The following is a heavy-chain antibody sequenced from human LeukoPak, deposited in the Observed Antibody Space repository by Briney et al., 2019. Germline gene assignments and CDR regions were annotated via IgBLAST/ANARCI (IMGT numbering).Heavy chain of an antibody. CDR3: ASPLSFDY. Sequence: GGSLRLSCAASGFTFSSYAMSWVRQAPGKGLEWVSVISDSGANTYYADSVKGRFTVSRDNSKNTLYLQMNSLRAEDTAVYYCASPLSFDYWGQGTLVTVSS. V-gene: IGHV3-23*01. J-gene: IGHJ4*02. CDR1: GFTFSSYA. CDR2: ISDSGANT.